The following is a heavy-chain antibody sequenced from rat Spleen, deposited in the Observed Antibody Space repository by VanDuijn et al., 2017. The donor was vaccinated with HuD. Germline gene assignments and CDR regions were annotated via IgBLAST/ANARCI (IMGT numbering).Heavy chain of an antibody. V-gene: IGHV2-32*01. Sequence: QVQLKESGPGLVKPSETLSLTCTVSGFSLTSYHVSWVRQPPGKGLEWMGVIWGDGSTAYNSALKSRLSISRDTSKSQVFLKMSSLKTEDTATYYCAREGYYDGTYYVRVRFDYWGQGVMVTVSS. CDR3: AREGYYDGTYYVRVRFDY. CDR1: GFSLTSYH. J-gene: IGHJ2*01. CDR2: IWGDGST. D-gene: IGHD1-12*02.